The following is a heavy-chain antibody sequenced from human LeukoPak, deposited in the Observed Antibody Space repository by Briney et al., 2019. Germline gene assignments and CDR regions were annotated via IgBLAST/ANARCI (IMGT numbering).Heavy chain of an antibody. V-gene: IGHV1-18*01. D-gene: IGHD1-14*01. CDR3: ARAPPGLTFGPGDY. Sequence: ASVKVSCKASGYSFTSYGMTWVRQAPGQGLVWMGWISGYDGYAKYAANLQGRVTLTIDTSTTTAYMEMRSLGSDDTAVYSCARAPPGLTFGPGDYWGQGSLVIVSS. CDR1: GYSFTSYG. J-gene: IGHJ4*02. CDR2: ISGYDGYA.